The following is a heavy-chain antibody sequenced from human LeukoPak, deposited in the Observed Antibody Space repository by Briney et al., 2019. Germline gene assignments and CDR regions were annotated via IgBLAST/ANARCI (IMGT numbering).Heavy chain of an antibody. CDR1: GFTVSSNY. Sequence: GGSLRLSCAASGFTVSSNYMSWVRQAPGKGLEWVSIIYSGGSTYYADSVKGRFTVSRDNSKNTLSLQMNSLREEDTAVYYCARDESWSGLYWGQGTLVTVSS. J-gene: IGHJ4*02. CDR3: ARDESWSGLY. CDR2: IYSGGST. D-gene: IGHD3-3*01. V-gene: IGHV3-53*01.